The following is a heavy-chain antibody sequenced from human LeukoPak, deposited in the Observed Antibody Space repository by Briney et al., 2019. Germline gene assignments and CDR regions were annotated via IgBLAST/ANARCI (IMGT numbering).Heavy chain of an antibody. J-gene: IGHJ6*03. V-gene: IGHV1-69*06. CDR2: IIPIFGTA. Sequence: GASVKVSCKASGGTFSSYAISWVRQAPGQGLEWMGGIIPIFGTANYAQKFQGRVTITADKSTSTAYMELSSLRSEDTAVYYCAREYSRGYSYGYYMDVWGKGTTVTVSS. CDR1: GGTFSSYA. CDR3: AREYSRGYSYGYYMDV. D-gene: IGHD5-18*01.